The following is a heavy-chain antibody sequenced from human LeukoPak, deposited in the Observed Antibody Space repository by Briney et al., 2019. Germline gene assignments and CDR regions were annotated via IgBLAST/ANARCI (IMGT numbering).Heavy chain of an antibody. CDR3: ARDVTGWFGELLYDYFDY. D-gene: IGHD3-10*01. CDR2: ISSYNGNT. V-gene: IGHV1-18*04. J-gene: IGHJ4*02. CDR1: GYTFTIYG. Sequence: ASVNLSFNCSGYTFTIYGISWLRQPPAQGLDWMRWISSYNGNTNYAQKLHGRVTMTTDTSTSTAYMELRSLRSDDTAVYYCARDVTGWFGELLYDYFDYWGQGTLVTVSS.